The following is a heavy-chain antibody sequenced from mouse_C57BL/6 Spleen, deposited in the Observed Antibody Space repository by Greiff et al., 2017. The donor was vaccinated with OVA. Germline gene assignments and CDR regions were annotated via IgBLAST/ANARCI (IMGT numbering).Heavy chain of an antibody. CDR3: TRYYYGFAY. Sequence: LVESGAELVRPGASVTLSCKASGYTFTDYEMHWVKQTPVHGLEWIGAIDPETGGTAYNQKFKGKAILTADKSSSTAYMELRSLTSEDSAVYYCTRYYYGFAYWGQGTLVTVSA. J-gene: IGHJ3*01. V-gene: IGHV1-15*01. D-gene: IGHD1-1*01. CDR2: IDPETGGT. CDR1: GYTFTDYE.